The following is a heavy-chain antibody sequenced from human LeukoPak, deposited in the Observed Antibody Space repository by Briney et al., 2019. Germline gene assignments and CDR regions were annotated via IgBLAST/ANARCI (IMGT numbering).Heavy chain of an antibody. J-gene: IGHJ4*02. CDR1: GFTFSGYA. V-gene: IGHV3-23*01. CDR2: ISGSGGST. CDR3: AKARGSGIVVVVAATYYFDY. D-gene: IGHD2-15*01. Sequence: GGSLRLSCAASGFTFSGYAMSWVRQAPGKGLEWVSAISGSGGSTYYADSVKGGFTISRDNSKNTLYLQMNSLRAEDTAVYYCAKARGSGIVVVVAATYYFDYWGQGTLVTVSS.